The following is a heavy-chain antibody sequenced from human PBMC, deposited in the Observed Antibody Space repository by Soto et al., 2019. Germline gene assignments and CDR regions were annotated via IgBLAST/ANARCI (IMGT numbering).Heavy chain of an antibody. D-gene: IGHD3-22*01. Sequence: PSETLSLTCTVSGGSISSYYWSWIRQPPGKGLEWIGYIYYSGSTNYNPSLKSRVTISVDTSNNQFSLKLSSVTAADTAVYYCARDRGWYYYDGSGYYSYAFDIWGQGTMVTVSS. J-gene: IGHJ3*02. V-gene: IGHV4-59*01. CDR1: GGSISSYY. CDR2: IYYSGST. CDR3: ARDRGWYYYDGSGYYSYAFDI.